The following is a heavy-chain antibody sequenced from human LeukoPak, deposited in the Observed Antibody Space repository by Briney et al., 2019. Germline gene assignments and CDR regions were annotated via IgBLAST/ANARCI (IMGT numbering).Heavy chain of an antibody. D-gene: IGHD3-9*01. CDR3: AREGSLRYFDWLSPDNWFDP. J-gene: IGHJ5*02. V-gene: IGHV4-34*01. CDR2: INHSGST. Sequence: SETLFLTCAVYGESFSDYYWSWIRQPPGKGLEWIGEINHSGSTNYNPSLKSRVIISVDTSKNQFSLKLSSVTAADTAVYYCAREGSLRYFDWLSPDNWFDPWGQGTLVTVSS. CDR1: GESFSDYY.